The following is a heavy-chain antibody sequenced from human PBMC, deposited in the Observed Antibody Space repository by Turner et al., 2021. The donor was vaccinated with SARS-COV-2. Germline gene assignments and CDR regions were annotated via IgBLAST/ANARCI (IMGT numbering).Heavy chain of an antibody. CDR2: IYYSGST. V-gene: IGHV4-39*05. Sequence: QLQLQESGPGLVKPSETTSLTFTVSGGSSSSSSYYWGWIRQPPGKGLEWIGSIYYSGSTYYNPSLKSRVTISVDTSKNQFSLKLSSVTAADTAVYYCAGEVVVPTTILGAVYGMDVWGQGTTVTVSS. CDR1: GGSSSSSSYY. CDR3: AGEVVVPTTILGAVYGMDV. D-gene: IGHD2-2*02. J-gene: IGHJ6*02.